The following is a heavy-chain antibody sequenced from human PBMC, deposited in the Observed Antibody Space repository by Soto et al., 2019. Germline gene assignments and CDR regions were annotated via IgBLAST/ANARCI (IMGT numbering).Heavy chain of an antibody. J-gene: IGHJ5*02. D-gene: IGHD1-1*01. V-gene: IGHV1-46*01. Sequence: GASVKVSCKASGYTFTSYYMHWVRQAPGQGLEWMGIINPSGGSTSYAQKFQGRVTMTRDTSTSTVYMELSSLRSEDTAVYYCGKDAGGNRNHLSSWGQRTPVTVSS. CDR3: GKDAGGNRNHLSS. CDR1: GYTFTSYY. CDR2: INPSGGST.